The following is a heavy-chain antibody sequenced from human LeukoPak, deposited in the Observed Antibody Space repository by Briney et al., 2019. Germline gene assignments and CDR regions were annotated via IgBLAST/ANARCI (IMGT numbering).Heavy chain of an antibody. CDR3: VKDRSTVVNNWFDP. J-gene: IGHJ5*02. Sequence: RGSLRLSCAVSGFTFNKNAMSWVRQAPGKGLEWVSAISGSGATTYYADSVKGRFTISRDSSKNTLYLQLNSLRAEDTAVYYCVKDRSTVVNNWFDPWGQGTLVTVSS. V-gene: IGHV3-23*01. D-gene: IGHD2-21*01. CDR1: GFTFNKNA. CDR2: ISGSGATT.